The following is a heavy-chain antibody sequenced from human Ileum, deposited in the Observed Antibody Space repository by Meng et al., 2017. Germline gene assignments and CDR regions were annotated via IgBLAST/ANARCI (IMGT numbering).Heavy chain of an antibody. CDR1: VGSVSRGSYC. Sequence: QLEESGAGLESPTDTQALPCNDSVGSVSRGSYCGVLIRPPTGNGRECIALILCSGSRHFHPALKSPLTMSVDTYKNHVSLRLTSVTAADTAIYYCVRFYGSGTFELHDYWGQGTLVTVSS. D-gene: IGHD3-10*01. CDR2: ILCSGSR. V-gene: IGHV4-61*01. J-gene: IGHJ4*02. CDR3: VRFYGSGTFELHDY.